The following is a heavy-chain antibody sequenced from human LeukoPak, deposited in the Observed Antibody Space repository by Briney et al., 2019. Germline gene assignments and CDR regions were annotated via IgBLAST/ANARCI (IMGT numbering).Heavy chain of an antibody. J-gene: IGHJ4*02. CDR2: INSDGSST. CDR1: GFTFSSYW. Sequence: QAGGSLRLSCAASGFTFSSYWMHWVRQAPGKGLVWVSRINSDGSSTSYADSVKGRFTISRDNAKNTLYLQMNSLRAEDTAVYYCASGRGRYRPLDYWGQGTLVTVSS. CDR3: ASGRGRYRPLDY. D-gene: IGHD1-26*01. V-gene: IGHV3-74*01.